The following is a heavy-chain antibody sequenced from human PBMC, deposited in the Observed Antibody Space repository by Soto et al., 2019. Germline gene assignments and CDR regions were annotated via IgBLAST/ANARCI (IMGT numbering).Heavy chain of an antibody. D-gene: IGHD2-8*02. Sequence: SETLSLTCTVSGGSISSGGYYWSWIRQHPGKGPEWIGYIYYSGSTNYNPSLKSRVTISVDTSKNQFSLKLSSVTAADTAVYYCAILRVMYASNYYYYYMDVWGKGTTVTVSS. CDR2: IYYSGST. J-gene: IGHJ6*03. CDR3: AILRVMYASNYYYYYMDV. V-gene: IGHV4-61*08. CDR1: GGSISSGGYY.